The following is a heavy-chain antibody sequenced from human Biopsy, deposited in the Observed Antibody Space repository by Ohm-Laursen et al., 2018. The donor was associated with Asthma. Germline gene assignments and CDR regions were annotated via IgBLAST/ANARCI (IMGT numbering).Heavy chain of an antibody. Sequence: ASVKVSCKASAYTFIGYHLHWVRQAPGEGLEWMGRINPNGGATVYAQKFQGRVTMTRDASISTAYMELSRLTSDDTAVYYCARVQKSPGDRWFDPWGQGTLVIVSS. CDR1: AYTFIGYH. J-gene: IGHJ5*02. V-gene: IGHV1-2*06. D-gene: IGHD7-27*01. CDR3: ARVQKSPGDRWFDP. CDR2: INPNGGAT.